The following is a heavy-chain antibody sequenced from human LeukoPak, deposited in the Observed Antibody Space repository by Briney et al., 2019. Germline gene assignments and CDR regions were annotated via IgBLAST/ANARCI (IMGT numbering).Heavy chain of an antibody. CDR1: GGSISSYY. V-gene: IGHV4-4*07. CDR2: INTSGST. D-gene: IGHD6-19*01. Sequence: PSETLSLTCTVSGGSISSYYWSWIRQPAGKGLEWIGRINTSGSTNYNPSLKSRVTISVDTSKNQFSLNLSSVTAADTAVYYCARDERSDTSGWHLGYWGQGTLVTVSS. J-gene: IGHJ4*02. CDR3: ARDERSDTSGWHLGY.